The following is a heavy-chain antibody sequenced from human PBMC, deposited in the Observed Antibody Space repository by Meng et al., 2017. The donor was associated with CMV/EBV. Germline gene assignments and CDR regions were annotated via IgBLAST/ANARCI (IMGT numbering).Heavy chain of an antibody. Sequence: GPLRESGPGRVKPSETLSLPCTAFGGSISSYYWSWIRQPAGKGLEWIGRIYTSGSTNYNPSLKSRVTMSVDTSKNQFSLKLSSVTAADTAVYYCAREIVVVPAAIDNWFDPWGQGTLVTVAS. V-gene: IGHV4-4*07. CDR3: AREIVVVPAAIDNWFDP. CDR1: GGSISSYY. D-gene: IGHD2-2*02. J-gene: IGHJ5*02. CDR2: IYTSGST.